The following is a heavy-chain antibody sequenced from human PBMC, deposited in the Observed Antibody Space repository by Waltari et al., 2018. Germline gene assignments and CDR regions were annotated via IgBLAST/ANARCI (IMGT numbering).Heavy chain of an antibody. CDR2: INHSGSP. CDR1: GGAVSGYY. CDR3: ASTRYCSSTSCPDAFDI. J-gene: IGHJ3*02. Sequence: QVQLQQWGAGLLKPSETLSLTCAVYGGAVSGYYWSGIRQPPGKGLEWMGEINHSGSPNHNPPLKGRVTISVATSKNQFSLKLSSVTAADTALYYCASTRYCSSTSCPDAFDIWGQGTMVTVSS. D-gene: IGHD2-2*01. V-gene: IGHV4-34*01.